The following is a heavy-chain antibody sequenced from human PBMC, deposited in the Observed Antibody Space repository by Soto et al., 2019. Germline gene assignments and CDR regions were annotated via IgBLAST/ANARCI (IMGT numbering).Heavy chain of an antibody. J-gene: IGHJ4*02. CDR3: ARGKDTRPMGVVLLWFGEWRYFDY. CDR1: SYTFTGYY. D-gene: IGHD3-10*01. Sequence: GXSVKVSCKASSYTFTGYYMHWGRQAPVQGLEWMGWINPNSGGTNYAQKFQGWVTMTRDTSISTAYMELSRLRSDDTAVYYCARGKDTRPMGVVLLWFGEWRYFDYWGQGTLVTVYS. CDR2: INPNSGGT. V-gene: IGHV1-2*04.